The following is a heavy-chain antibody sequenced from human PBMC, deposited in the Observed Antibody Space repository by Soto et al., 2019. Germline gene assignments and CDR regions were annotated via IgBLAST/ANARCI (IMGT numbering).Heavy chain of an antibody. D-gene: IGHD1-26*01. CDR2: IIPIFVTT. Sequence: QVQLVQSGAEVKKPGSSVKVSCKASGGTFSTYGINWVRQAPGQGLEWMGGIIPIFVTTKYAPRFQGRVTITADEATSTAYMELSSLYSDDTAVYYCASVRGSYSRVYYFHSWGQGTLVTVSS. CDR1: GGTFSTYG. CDR3: ASVRGSYSRVYYFHS. V-gene: IGHV1-69*01. J-gene: IGHJ4*02.